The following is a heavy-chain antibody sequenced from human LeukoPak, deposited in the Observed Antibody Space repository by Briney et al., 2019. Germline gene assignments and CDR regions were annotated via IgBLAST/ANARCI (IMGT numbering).Heavy chain of an antibody. Sequence: GESLKISCKGSGYSFTSYWIGWVRQMPGKGPEWMGNIYPGDPDTRYSPAFQGQVTISADKPISTAYLQWSSLKASDTAMYYCARHRGYSYGPSFDFDYWGQGTLVTVSS. V-gene: IGHV5-51*01. D-gene: IGHD5-18*01. CDR1: GYSFTSYW. J-gene: IGHJ4*02. CDR2: IYPGDPDT. CDR3: ARHRGYSYGPSFDFDY.